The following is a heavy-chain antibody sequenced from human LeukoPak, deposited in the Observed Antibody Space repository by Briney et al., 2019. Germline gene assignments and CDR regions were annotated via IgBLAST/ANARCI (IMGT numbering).Heavy chain of an antibody. J-gene: IGHJ6*02. Sequence: GGSLRLSCAASGFTFSSYWMSWVRQAPGKGLEWVANIKQDGSEKYYVDSVKGRFTISRDNAKNSLYLQMNSLRAEDTAVYYCAGEGTAYYYGMDVWGQGTTVTVSS. V-gene: IGHV3-7*01. CDR3: AGEGTAYYYGMDV. CDR1: GFTFSSYW. CDR2: IKQDGSEK. D-gene: IGHD2-21*02.